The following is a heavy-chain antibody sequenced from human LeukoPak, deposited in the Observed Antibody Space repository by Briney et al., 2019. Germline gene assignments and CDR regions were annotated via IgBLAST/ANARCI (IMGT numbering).Heavy chain of an antibody. CDR3: GRCTRFGDAVY. CDR1: GFIFSSYW. Sequence: GGPLRLSCAASGFIFSSYWMSWVRQAPGKGLEWVSNIKQGGGDKQYVDSVKGRFAISRDNAEHSLYLQVNRLKADARAVYYCGRCTRFGDAVYWGQGTRVTVCS. V-gene: IGHV3-7*04. J-gene: IGHJ1*01. CDR2: IKQGGGDK. D-gene: IGHD3-16*01.